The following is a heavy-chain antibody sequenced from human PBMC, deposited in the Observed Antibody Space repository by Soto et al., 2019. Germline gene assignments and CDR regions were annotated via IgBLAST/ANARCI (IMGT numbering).Heavy chain of an antibody. Sequence: GGSLRLSCAASGFTFSSYWMHWDRQAPGKGLVWVSRINSDGSSTSYADSVKGRFTISRDNAKNTLYLQMNSLRAEDTAVYYCARGLQLWLDPYYYYYYMDVWGKGTTVTVSS. CDR1: GFTFSSYW. J-gene: IGHJ6*03. D-gene: IGHD5-18*01. V-gene: IGHV3-74*01. CDR2: INSDGSST. CDR3: ARGLQLWLDPYYYYYYMDV.